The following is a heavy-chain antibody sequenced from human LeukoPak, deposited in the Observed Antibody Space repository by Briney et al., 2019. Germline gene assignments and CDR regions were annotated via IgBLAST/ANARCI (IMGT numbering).Heavy chain of an antibody. J-gene: IGHJ3*02. CDR1: GFTFSSYS. Sequence: PGGSLRLSCAASGFTFSSYSMNWVRQAPGKGLEWVSPISSSSSYIYYADSVKGRFTISRDNAKNALYLQMNRLRAEDTAVYYCAREIDSSGPIKGGAFDIWGQGTVVTVSS. CDR3: AREIDSSGPIKGGAFDI. CDR2: ISSSSSYI. D-gene: IGHD3-22*01. V-gene: IGHV3-21*01.